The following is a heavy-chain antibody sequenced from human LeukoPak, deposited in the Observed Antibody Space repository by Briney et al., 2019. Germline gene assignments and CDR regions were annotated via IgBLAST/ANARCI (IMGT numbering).Heavy chain of an antibody. D-gene: IGHD3-16*01. CDR1: GFTFDDYA. J-gene: IGHJ6*02. CDR3: AKNAAVGDYYYYGMDV. CDR2: ISWNSGSI. Sequence: PGGSLRLSCAASGFTFDDYAMHWVRQAPGKGLEWVSGISWNSGSIGYADSVKGRFTISRDNAKNSLYLQMNSLRAEGTALYYCAKNAAVGDYYYYGMDVWGQGTTVTVSS. V-gene: IGHV3-9*01.